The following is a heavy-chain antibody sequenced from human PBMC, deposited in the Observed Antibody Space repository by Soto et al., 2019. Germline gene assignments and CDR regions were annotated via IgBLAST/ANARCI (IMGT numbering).Heavy chain of an antibody. V-gene: IGHV3-33*01. J-gene: IGHJ3*02. CDR3: ARTFDDCGGDCPNAFDI. D-gene: IGHD2-21*02. Sequence: GGSLRLSCAASGFTFSSYGMHWVRQAPGKGLEWVAVIWYDGSNKYYADSVKGRFTISRDNSKNTLYLQMNSLRAEDTAVYYCARTFDDCGGDCPNAFDIWGQGTMVTVSS. CDR1: GFTFSSYG. CDR2: IWYDGSNK.